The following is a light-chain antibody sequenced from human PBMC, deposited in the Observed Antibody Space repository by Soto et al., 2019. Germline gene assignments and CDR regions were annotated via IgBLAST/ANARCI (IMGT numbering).Light chain of an antibody. CDR3: QQRNNWPRLT. J-gene: IGKJ4*01. CDR1: QSVNNN. CDR2: DIS. Sequence: EIVLTQSPATLSLSPGERATLSCRASQSVNNNFAWYQQKPGQAPRLLIYDISSRATGVPARFSGSGSGIDFTLTISSLEPEDFAVYYCQQRNNWPRLTFGGGTKVEIK. V-gene: IGKV3-11*01.